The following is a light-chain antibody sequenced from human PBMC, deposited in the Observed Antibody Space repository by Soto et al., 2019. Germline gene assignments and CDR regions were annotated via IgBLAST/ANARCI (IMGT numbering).Light chain of an antibody. J-gene: IGLJ3*02. Sequence: QSVLTQPPSASGSPGQSVTISCTGTSSDVGGYNYVSWYQQHPGKAPKLMIYEATKRPSGVPDRFSGSKSGNTASLTVSGLQAEDEADYYCSSYAGSNNFVVFGGGTQLTVL. CDR3: SSYAGSNNFVV. CDR1: SSDVGGYNY. V-gene: IGLV2-8*01. CDR2: EAT.